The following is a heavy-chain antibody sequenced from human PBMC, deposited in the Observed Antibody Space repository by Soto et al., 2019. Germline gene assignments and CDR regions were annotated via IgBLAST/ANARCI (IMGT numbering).Heavy chain of an antibody. D-gene: IGHD6-13*01. CDR2: IYWDDDK. J-gene: IGHJ4*02. Sequence: QITLKESGPTLVKPTQTLTLTCTFSGFSLSTSGVGVGWIRQPPGKALEWLALIYWDDDKRYSPSLKSRLTITKDTSKNQVVLTMTNMDTVDTATYYCAHSHGKAAGSPLDYWGQGTLVTVSS. V-gene: IGHV2-5*02. CDR3: AHSHGKAAGSPLDY. CDR1: GFSLSTSGVG.